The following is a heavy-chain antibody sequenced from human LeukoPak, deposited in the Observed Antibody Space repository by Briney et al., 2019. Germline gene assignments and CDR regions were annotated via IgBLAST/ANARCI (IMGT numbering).Heavy chain of an antibody. CDR1: GGSISSYY. CDR2: IYYSGST. CDR3: ARSGILGYCSGGSCVGGMDV. V-gene: IGHV4-59*01. D-gene: IGHD2-15*01. Sequence: SETLSLTCTVSGGSISSYYWSWIRQPPGKGLEWIGYIYYSGSTNYNPSLKSRVTISADTSKNQFSLKLSSVTAADTAVYYCARSGILGYCSGGSCVGGMDVWGQGTTVTVSS. J-gene: IGHJ6*02.